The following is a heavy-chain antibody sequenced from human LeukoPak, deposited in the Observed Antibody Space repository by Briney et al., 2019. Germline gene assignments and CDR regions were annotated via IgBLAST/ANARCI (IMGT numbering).Heavy chain of an antibody. CDR3: ARTPSATHWFDP. V-gene: IGHV1-8*01. D-gene: IGHD1-26*01. CDR1: GYTFTSCD. J-gene: IGHJ5*02. CDR2: MNPNSGNT. Sequence: GASVKVSCKASGYTFTSCDINWVRQATGQGLEWMGWMNPNSGNTGYAQKFQGRVTITTDESTSTAYMELSSLRSEDTAVYYCARTPSATHWFDPWGQGTLVTVSS.